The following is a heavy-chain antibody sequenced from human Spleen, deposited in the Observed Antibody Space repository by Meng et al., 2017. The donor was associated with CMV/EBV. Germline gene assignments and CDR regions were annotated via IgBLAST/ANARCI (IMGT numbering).Heavy chain of an antibody. CDR3: TRDLIGYDAFDI. Sequence: ASVKVSCKASGYTFSSYDISWVRQAPGQGLEWMGWVNPYNGNRSYAQKFQGRVTMATDTSTGTAYMELRSLRSDDTAVYYCTRDLIGYDAFDIWGQGTMVTVSS. D-gene: IGHD2-2*03. J-gene: IGHJ3*02. CDR1: GYTFSSYD. V-gene: IGHV1-18*01. CDR2: VNPYNGNR.